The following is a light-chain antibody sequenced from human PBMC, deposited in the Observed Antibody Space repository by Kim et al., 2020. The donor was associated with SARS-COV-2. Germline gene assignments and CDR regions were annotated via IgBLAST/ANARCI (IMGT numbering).Light chain of an antibody. J-gene: IGLJ3*02. CDR3: QAWDSSTAV. V-gene: IGLV3-1*01. Sequence: SVSPGQTASITCSGDKLGDKYVCWYQQKPGQSPVLVIYQDSKRPSGIPERFSGSNSGNTATLTISGTQAMDEADYYCQAWDSSTAVFSGGTQLTVL. CDR2: QDS. CDR1: KLGDKY.